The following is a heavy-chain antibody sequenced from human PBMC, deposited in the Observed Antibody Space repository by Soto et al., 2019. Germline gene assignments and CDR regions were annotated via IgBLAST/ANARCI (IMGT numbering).Heavy chain of an antibody. V-gene: IGHV3-72*01. J-gene: IGHJ6*02. Sequence: EVQLVESGGGLVQPGESLRLSCVASGFTFSDHLMDWVRQAPGKWLEWVGRIRDKSKSYTTEYAASVKGRFTISRDDSTNSLYLQMKSLKPEDTAVYLCARTPQRGYDFHVWGQGTTVTVSS. CDR3: ARTPQRGYDFHV. D-gene: IGHD3-3*01. CDR2: IRDKSKSYTT. CDR1: GFTFSDHL.